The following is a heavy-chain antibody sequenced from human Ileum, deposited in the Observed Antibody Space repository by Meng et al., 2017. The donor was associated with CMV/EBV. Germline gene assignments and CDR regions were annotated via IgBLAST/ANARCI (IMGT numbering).Heavy chain of an antibody. CDR2: IRSDGRIT. CDR1: GFPFNNHG. CDR3: AKDVSGSGL. Sequence: QGVLVESGGAVVQPGGSLRPSCAASGFPFNNHGMHWVRQAPGKGLEWVSFIRSDGRITYYVDSVKGRFSISRDNSRNTLYLEMNSLRHEDTAVYFCAKDVSGSGLWGQGTLVTVSS. V-gene: IGHV3-30*02. J-gene: IGHJ4*02. D-gene: IGHD3-10*01.